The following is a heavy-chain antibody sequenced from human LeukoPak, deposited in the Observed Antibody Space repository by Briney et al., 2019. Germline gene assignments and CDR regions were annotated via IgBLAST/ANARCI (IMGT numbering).Heavy chain of an antibody. CDR2: INHSGST. CDR3: ARGYPLRFLEWLPMRRGFDY. J-gene: IGHJ4*02. Sequence: SETLSLTCAVYGGSFSGYYWSWIRQPPGKGLEWIGEINHSGSTNYNPSLKGRVTISVDTSKNQFSLKLSSVTAADTAVYYCARGYPLRFLEWLPMRRGFDYWGQGTLVTVSS. D-gene: IGHD3-3*01. V-gene: IGHV4-34*01. CDR1: GGSFSGYY.